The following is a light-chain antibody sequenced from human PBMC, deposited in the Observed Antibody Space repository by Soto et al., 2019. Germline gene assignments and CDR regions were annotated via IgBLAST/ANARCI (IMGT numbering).Light chain of an antibody. Sequence: QSGLTQPPSVSGAPGQGVTISCTGSSSNIGAGYDVHWYQQLPGTSPKLLIFGNANRPSGVPDRFSGSKSGTSASLAIAGLQAEDEADYYCQSYDSSLSGSWVFGGGTKLTVL. J-gene: IGLJ3*02. CDR3: QSYDSSLSGSWV. V-gene: IGLV1-40*01. CDR1: SSNIGAGYD. CDR2: GNA.